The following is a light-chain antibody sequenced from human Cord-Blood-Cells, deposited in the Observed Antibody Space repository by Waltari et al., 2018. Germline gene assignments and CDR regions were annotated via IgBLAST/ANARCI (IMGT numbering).Light chain of an antibody. Sequence: QSVLTQPPSVSGAPGQRVTISCTGSSSNIGAGYDVHWYQQLQGTAPKLLIYGISNRPSGVPYRFSGYVSGTSASLAITGLQAEDESDYCCQSYNSSLVGCVVFGGGTKLTVI. CDR2: GIS. CDR1: SSNIGAGYD. V-gene: IGLV1-40*01. J-gene: IGLJ2*01. CDR3: QSYNSSLVGCVV.